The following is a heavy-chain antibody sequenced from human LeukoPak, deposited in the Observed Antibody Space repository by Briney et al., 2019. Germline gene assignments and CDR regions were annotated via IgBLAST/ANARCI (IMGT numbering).Heavy chain of an antibody. D-gene: IGHD3-3*01. CDR1: GGSISSYY. CDR3: ARAGSGYNYYYGMDV. J-gene: IGHJ6*02. V-gene: IGHV4-59*01. Sequence: SETLSLTCTVSGGSISSYYWSWIRQPPGKGLEWIGYIYYSGSTNYNPSLKSRVTISVDTSKNQFSLKLSSVTAADTAVYYCARAGSGYNYYYGMDVWGQGTTVTVSS. CDR2: IYYSGST.